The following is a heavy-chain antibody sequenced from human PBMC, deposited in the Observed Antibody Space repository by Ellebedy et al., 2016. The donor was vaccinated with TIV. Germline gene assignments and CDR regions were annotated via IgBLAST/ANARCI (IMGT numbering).Heavy chain of an antibody. CDR2: IFSDGGNP. J-gene: IGHJ4*02. D-gene: IGHD3-10*01. CDR1: GITFSNRW. Sequence: GESLKISCTVSGITFSNRWMHWARQVPGKGLVWVSIIFSDGGNPNYADSVRGRFTISRDNAKNTLFLQIDSLRAEDTGVYYCISASYGSGSSLEYWGQGTLVTVSS. V-gene: IGHV3-74*01. CDR3: ISASYGSGSSLEY.